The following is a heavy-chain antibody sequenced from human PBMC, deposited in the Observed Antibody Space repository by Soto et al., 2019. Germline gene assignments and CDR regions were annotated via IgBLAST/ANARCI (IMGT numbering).Heavy chain of an antibody. CDR3: AREKHITILNYYYYMDV. D-gene: IGHD3-3*01. V-gene: IGHV1-69*04. Sequence: SVKVSCKASGGTFSSYTISWVRQAPGQGLEWMGRIIPILGIANYAQKFQGRVTITADKSTSTAYMELSSLRSEDTAVYYCAREKHITILNYYYYMDVWGKGTTVTVTS. J-gene: IGHJ6*03. CDR1: GGTFSSYT. CDR2: IIPILGIA.